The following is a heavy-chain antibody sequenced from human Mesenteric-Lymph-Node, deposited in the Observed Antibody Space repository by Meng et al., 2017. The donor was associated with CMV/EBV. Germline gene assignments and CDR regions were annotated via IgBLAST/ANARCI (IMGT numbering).Heavy chain of an antibody. J-gene: IGHJ4*02. CDR2: IYDSGST. CDR3: ARICSSTSCYGGFDY. V-gene: IGHV4-59*01. CDR1: GGSIRSYY. D-gene: IGHD2-2*01. Sequence: GSLRLSCTVSGGSIRSYYWSWIRQPPGKGLEWIGYIYDSGSTNYNPSIKSRVTISVDTSKNQFSLKLSSVTAADTAVYYCARICSSTSCYGGFDYWGQGTLVTVSS.